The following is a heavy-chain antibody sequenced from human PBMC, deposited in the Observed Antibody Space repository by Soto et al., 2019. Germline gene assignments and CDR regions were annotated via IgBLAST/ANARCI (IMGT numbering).Heavy chain of an antibody. CDR3: AKEIAASATLWLDP. J-gene: IGHJ5*02. V-gene: IGHV3-23*01. CDR2: ITSTGAT. D-gene: IGHD6-13*01. CDR1: GFTLNYYA. Sequence: EVQLLESGGGLVQPGGSLRLSCAASGFTLNYYAINWVRQAPGKGLEWVSAITSTGATYYVDSVKGRFTISRDNSKNTLYLQMNSLRAEDTAVYYCAKEIAASATLWLDPWGQGTLVTVSS.